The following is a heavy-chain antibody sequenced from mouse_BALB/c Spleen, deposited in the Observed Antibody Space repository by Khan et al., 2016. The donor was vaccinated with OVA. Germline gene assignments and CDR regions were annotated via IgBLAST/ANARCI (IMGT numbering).Heavy chain of an antibody. CDR3: ARLAYYYNSEGFAY. D-gene: IGHD1-1*01. J-gene: IGHJ3*01. CDR1: GFTFSTYG. Sequence: EVELVESGGDFVRPGGSLKLSCAASGFTFSTYGMSWVRQTPDKRLEWVATINIGGAYTYYPDTVKGRFTISRDNAKNTLYLQLSSLKSEDTAIYYCARLAYYYNSEGFAYWGRGTLVTVSA. CDR2: INIGGAYT. V-gene: IGHV5-6*01.